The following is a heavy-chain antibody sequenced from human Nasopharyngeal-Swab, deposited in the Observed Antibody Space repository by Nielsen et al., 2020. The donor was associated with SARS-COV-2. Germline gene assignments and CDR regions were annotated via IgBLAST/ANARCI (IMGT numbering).Heavy chain of an antibody. Sequence: GRSLRLSCAASGFTFSSYAMSWVRQAPGKGLEWVSAISGSGGSTYYADSVKGRFTISRDNAKNSLYLQMNSLRDEDTAVYYCARDPDYYGSGSYFHGMDVWGQGTTVTVSS. CDR1: GFTFSSYA. J-gene: IGHJ6*02. CDR2: ISGSGGST. D-gene: IGHD3-10*01. CDR3: ARDPDYYGSGSYFHGMDV. V-gene: IGHV3-23*01.